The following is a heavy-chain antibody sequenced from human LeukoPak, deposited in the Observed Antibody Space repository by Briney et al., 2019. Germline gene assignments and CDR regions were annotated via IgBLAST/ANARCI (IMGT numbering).Heavy chain of an antibody. V-gene: IGHV4-59*01. CDR2: IYYSGST. Sequence: PSETLSLTCTVSGGSISSYYWSWIRQPPGKGLEWIGYIYYSGSTNYNLSLKSRVTISVDTSKNQFSLKLSSVTAADTAVYYCARARVTPWYFDLWGRGTLVTVSS. CDR3: ARARVTPWYFDL. CDR1: GGSISSYY. J-gene: IGHJ2*01. D-gene: IGHD4-23*01.